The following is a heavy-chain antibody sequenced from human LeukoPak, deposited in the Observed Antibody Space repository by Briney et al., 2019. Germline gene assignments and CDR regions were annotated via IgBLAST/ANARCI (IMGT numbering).Heavy chain of an antibody. Sequence: GGSLRLSCAASGFTFDDYTMHWVRQAPGKGLVWVSLINADGSTATYADSVKGRFPISRDNARNTLSLQMNSLTIEDTAVYYCVVVVEPPDSDGFDVWGQGTMITVSS. V-gene: IGHV3-74*01. CDR1: GFTFDDYT. J-gene: IGHJ3*01. CDR3: VVVVEPPDSDGFDV. D-gene: IGHD1-14*01. CDR2: INADGSTA.